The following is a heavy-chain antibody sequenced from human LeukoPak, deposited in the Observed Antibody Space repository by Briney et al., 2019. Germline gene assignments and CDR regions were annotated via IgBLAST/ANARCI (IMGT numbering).Heavy chain of an antibody. Sequence: VKVSCKASGYTFTGYYMHWVRQAPGQGLEWMGWINPNSGGTNYAQKFQGRVTMTRDTSISTAYMELSRLRSDDTAVYYCARGVLVVVPAATSYYYYMDVWGKGTTVTVSS. V-gene: IGHV1-2*02. CDR2: INPNSGGT. D-gene: IGHD2-2*01. CDR3: ARGVLVVVPAATSYYYYMDV. J-gene: IGHJ6*03. CDR1: GYTFTGYY.